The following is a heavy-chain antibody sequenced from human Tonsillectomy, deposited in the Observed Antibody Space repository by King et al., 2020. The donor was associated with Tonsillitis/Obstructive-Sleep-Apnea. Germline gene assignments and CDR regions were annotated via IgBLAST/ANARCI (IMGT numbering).Heavy chain of an antibody. CDR3: ASADGYAAFYYYMDV. CDR1: GFTFSSYG. CDR2: ICYDGSHN. D-gene: IGHD2-2*01. Sequence: VQLVESGGGVVQPGRSLRLSCAASGFTFSSYGMHWVRQAPGKGLEWVAVICYDGSHNYYADSVKGRFTISRDNSKNTLYQQMDSLRAEDTAVDYCASADGYAAFYYYMDVWGKGTTVTVSS. J-gene: IGHJ6*03. V-gene: IGHV3-33*01.